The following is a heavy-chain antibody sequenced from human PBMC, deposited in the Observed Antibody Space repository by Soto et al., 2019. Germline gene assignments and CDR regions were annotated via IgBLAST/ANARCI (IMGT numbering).Heavy chain of an antibody. V-gene: IGHV1-69*02. J-gene: IGHJ4*02. D-gene: IGHD5-18*01. CDR2: IIPILGIA. Sequence: VQLVQSGAEVKKPGSSVKVSCKASGGTFSSYTISWVRQAPGQGLEWMGRIIPILGIANYAQKFQGRVTITADKSTSTAYMELSSLRSEDTAVYYCARAPLGDTASDYWGQGTLVTVSS. CDR1: GGTFSSYT. CDR3: ARAPLGDTASDY.